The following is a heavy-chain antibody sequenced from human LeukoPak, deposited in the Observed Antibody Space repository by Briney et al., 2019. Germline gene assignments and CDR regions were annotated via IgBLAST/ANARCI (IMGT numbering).Heavy chain of an antibody. J-gene: IGHJ4*02. CDR2: IRWNGGII. D-gene: IGHD1-7*01. CDR1: GFTFNDYA. CDR3: ARGWNYAFRFDY. V-gene: IGHV3-9*01. Sequence: GRSLRLSCGASGFTFNDYAMHWVRQAPGKGLEWVSGIRWNGGIIGYADSVKGRFTISRDNAKNSLYLQMNSLRAEDTAVYYCARGWNYAFRFDYWGQGTLVTVSS.